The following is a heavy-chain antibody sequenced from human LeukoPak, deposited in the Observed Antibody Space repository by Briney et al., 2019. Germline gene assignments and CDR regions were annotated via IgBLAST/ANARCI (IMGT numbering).Heavy chain of an antibody. CDR1: GGSISSYY. J-gene: IGHJ4*02. D-gene: IGHD1-26*01. CDR2: IYYSGST. CDR3: ARVPPPPWDLLGGVGRVTFYFDY. Sequence: SETLSLTCTVSGGSISSYYWRWIRQPPGKGLEWIGYIYYSGSTNYNPSLKSRVTISVDTSKNQFSLKLSSVTAADTAVYYCARVPPPPWDLLGGVGRVTFYFDYWGQGTLVTVSS. V-gene: IGHV4-59*01.